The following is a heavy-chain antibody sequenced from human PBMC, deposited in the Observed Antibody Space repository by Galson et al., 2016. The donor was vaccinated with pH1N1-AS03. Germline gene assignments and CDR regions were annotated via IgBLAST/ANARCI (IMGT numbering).Heavy chain of an antibody. D-gene: IGHD3-10*01. CDR2: IWYDGNTE. CDR3: ATGRGYYYEY. V-gene: IGHV3-33*03. J-gene: IGHJ4*02. Sequence: SLRLSCAASGFTFSNYGMHWVRQAPGKGLEWVALIWYDGNTEYYADSVKGRFTISRDNAKNTVYLQMISLRAEDTAVYYCATGRGYYYEYWGQGTLVTVSS. CDR1: GFTFSNYG.